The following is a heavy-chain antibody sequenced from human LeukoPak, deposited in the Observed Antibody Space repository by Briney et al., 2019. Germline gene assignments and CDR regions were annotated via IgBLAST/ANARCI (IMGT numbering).Heavy chain of an antibody. J-gene: IGHJ4*02. V-gene: IGHV1-8*01. CDR2: MNPNSSNT. D-gene: IGHD3-22*01. Sequence: ASVKVSCKASGYIFTSYDINWVRQATGQGLEWMGWMNPNSSNTGYAQKFQGRVTMTRNTSISTAYMELSSLRSEDTAVYYCARGGNRVSYYESSGYVDYWGQGTLVTVSS. CDR3: ARGGNRVSYYESSGYVDY. CDR1: GYIFTSYD.